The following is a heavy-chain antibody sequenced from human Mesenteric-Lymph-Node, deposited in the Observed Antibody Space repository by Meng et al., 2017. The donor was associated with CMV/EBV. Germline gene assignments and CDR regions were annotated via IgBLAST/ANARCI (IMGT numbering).Heavy chain of an antibody. D-gene: IGHD2-2*01. J-gene: IGHJ4*02. CDR1: GFTFTDYY. V-gene: IGHV3-7*01. CDR2: IKQDGSQK. Sequence: LSLTCAASGFTFTDYYMSWIRQAPGKGLEWVANIKQDGSQKDYVDSVKGRFTLSRDNAKNSLYLQMESLRVEDTAVYFCATSLTYCSSSNCYRAFDNWGQGTLVTVSS. CDR3: ATSLTYCSSSNCYRAFDN.